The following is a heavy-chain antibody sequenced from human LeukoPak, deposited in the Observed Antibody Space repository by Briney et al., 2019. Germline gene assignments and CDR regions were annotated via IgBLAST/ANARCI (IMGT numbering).Heavy chain of an antibody. V-gene: IGHV4-30-4*01. J-gene: IGHJ2*01. CDR3: ARGRHRPYYGRSYFDL. CDR1: GGSISSGDYY. D-gene: IGHD3-3*01. CDR2: IYYSGST. Sequence: PSQTLSLTCTVSGGSISSGDYYWSWIRQPPGKGLEWIGYIYYSGSTYYNPSLKSRVTISVEPSKNQFALKLSSVTAADTAVYYCARGRHRPYYGRSYFDLWGRGTLVTVSS.